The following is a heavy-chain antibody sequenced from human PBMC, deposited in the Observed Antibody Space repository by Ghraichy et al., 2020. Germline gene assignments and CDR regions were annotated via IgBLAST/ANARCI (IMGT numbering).Heavy chain of an antibody. D-gene: IGHD5-18*01. CDR3: ARDRVDTGDWFDAFDI. Sequence: ASVKVSCKASGYTFTSYGISWVRQAPGQGLEWMGWISAYNGNTNYAQKLQGRVTMTTDTSTSTAYMELRSLRSDDTAVYYCARDRVDTGDWFDAFDIWGQGTMVTVSS. J-gene: IGHJ3*02. V-gene: IGHV1-18*01. CDR1: GYTFTSYG. CDR2: ISAYNGNT.